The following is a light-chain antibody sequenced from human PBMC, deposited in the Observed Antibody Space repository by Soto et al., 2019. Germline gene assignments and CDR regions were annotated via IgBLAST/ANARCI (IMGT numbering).Light chain of an antibody. J-gene: IGLJ1*01. Sequence: SYELTQAPSVSVAPGQTARITCGGKDVGSKSVHWYQQKPGQAPVLVVYDDSDRPSGIPERFSGSNSGNTATLTISRVEVGDEADYSCQVWDSSSDHYVFXTGTKVTVL. CDR3: QVWDSSSDHYV. CDR2: DDS. CDR1: DVGSKS. V-gene: IGLV3-21*02.